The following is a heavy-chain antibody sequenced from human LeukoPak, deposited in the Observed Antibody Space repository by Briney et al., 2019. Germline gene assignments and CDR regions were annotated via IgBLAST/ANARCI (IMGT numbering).Heavy chain of an antibody. Sequence: PSETLSLTCAVYGGSFSGYYWSWIRQPPGKGLEWIGYIYYSGSTNYNPSLKSRVTISVDTSKNQFSLKLSSVTAADTAVCYCASGYSGYDRFDYWGQGTLVTVSS. D-gene: IGHD5-12*01. CDR1: GGSFSGYY. CDR2: IYYSGST. CDR3: ASGYSGYDRFDY. V-gene: IGHV4-59*01. J-gene: IGHJ4*02.